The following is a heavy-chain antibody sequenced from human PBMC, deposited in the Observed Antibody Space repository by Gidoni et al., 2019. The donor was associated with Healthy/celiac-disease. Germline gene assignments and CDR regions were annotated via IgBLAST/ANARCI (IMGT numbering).Heavy chain of an antibody. V-gene: IGHV3-23*01. CDR2: ISGSGGST. J-gene: IGHJ4*02. CDR1: GFTFRSYA. D-gene: IGHD3-9*01. Sequence: EVQLLESGGGLVQPGGSLRLSCAASGFTFRSYAMSWVRQAPGKGLEWVSAISGSGGSTYYADSVKGRFTISRDNSKNTLYLQMNSLRAEDTAVYYCAKVELGYDILTEYYFDYWGQGTLVTVSS. CDR3: AKVELGYDILTEYYFDY.